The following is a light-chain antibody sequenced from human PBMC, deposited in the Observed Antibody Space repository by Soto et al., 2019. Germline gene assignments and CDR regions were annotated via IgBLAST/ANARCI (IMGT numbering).Light chain of an antibody. J-gene: IGLJ2*01. CDR1: KLGDKY. V-gene: IGLV3-1*01. Sequence: SSELTQPPSVSVSPGQTASITCSGDKLGDKYACWYQQKPGQSPVLVIYQDGKRPSGIPERFSGSNSGNTATLTISGTQGMDEADYYCQAWDSGTADVVFGGGTQLTVL. CDR2: QDG. CDR3: QAWDSGTADVV.